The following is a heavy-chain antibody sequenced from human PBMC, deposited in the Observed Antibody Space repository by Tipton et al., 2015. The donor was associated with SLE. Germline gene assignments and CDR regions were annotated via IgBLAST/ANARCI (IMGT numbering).Heavy chain of an antibody. J-gene: IGHJ4*02. CDR3: ARLANRRYFDL. V-gene: IGHV4-59*02. CDR1: GGSVSGHY. CDR2: VYYRGGT. D-gene: IGHD3-16*02. Sequence: GLVKPSETLSLTCTVSGGSVSGHYWTWVRQPPGKGLEYMGYVYYRGGTSYNPSLQSRVSISLDTSKTHFSLNLTSVTAADTAVYYCARLANRRYFDLWGQGTLVTVSS.